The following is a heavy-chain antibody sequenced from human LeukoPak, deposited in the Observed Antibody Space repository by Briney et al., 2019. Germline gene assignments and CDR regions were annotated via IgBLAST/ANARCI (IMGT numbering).Heavy chain of an antibody. CDR2: IYYSGST. V-gene: IGHV4-39*07. CDR1: GGSISSSNYY. J-gene: IGHJ3*02. D-gene: IGHD3-16*01. Sequence: SETLSLTCTVSGGSISSSNYYWGWIRQPPGKGLEWIGSIYYSGSTYYNPSLKSRVTISVDTSKNQFSLKLSSVTAADTAVYYCARAPYLIDAFDIWGQGTMVTVSS. CDR3: ARAPYLIDAFDI.